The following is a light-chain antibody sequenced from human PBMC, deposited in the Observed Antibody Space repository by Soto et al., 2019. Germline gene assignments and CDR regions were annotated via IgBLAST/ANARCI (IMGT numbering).Light chain of an antibody. V-gene: IGKV1-33*01. J-gene: IGKJ5*01. CDR3: QQYDNLPIT. Sequence: MQMSQSPSSLSASVGDRVTITCQSSQDISNYLNWYQQKPGKAPKLRIYDASNLETGVPSRFSGSGSGTDFTFTISSLQPEDIATYYCQQYDNLPITFGQGTRLEIK. CDR2: DAS. CDR1: QDISNY.